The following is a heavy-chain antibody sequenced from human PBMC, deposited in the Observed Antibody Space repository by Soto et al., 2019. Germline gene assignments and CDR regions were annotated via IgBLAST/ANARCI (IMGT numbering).Heavy chain of an antibody. Sequence: QAQLVQSGAEVRKPGSSVRVSCKSSGGRFNTYVITWVRQAPGQGLEWMGGIIPVYRTTMYAQHFEDRVTITADESTSTAYMEVSRLSSEDTAVYYFARGDSRGYYMDVWGQGTTVTVSS. CDR1: GGRFNTYV. CDR3: ARGDSRGYYMDV. V-gene: IGHV1-69*12. CDR2: IIPVYRTT. D-gene: IGHD3-10*01. J-gene: IGHJ6*03.